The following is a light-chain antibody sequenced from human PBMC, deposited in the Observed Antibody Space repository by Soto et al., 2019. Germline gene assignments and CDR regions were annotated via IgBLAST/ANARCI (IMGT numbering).Light chain of an antibody. CDR3: QQSFTSPWT. CDR1: ASINKY. J-gene: IGKJ1*01. Sequence: DIQMTQSPSSLSASVGDTVTITCRASASINKYLRWYQHKPGKAPNLLVYVTSILQSGVPSRFSGSGSGTNFTLTINTLQPEDFATYYCQQSFTSPWTFGQGTKVDI. V-gene: IGKV1-39*01. CDR2: VTS.